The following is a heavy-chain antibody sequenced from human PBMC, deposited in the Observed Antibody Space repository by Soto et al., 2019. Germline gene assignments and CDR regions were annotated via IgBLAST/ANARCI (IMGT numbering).Heavy chain of an antibody. Sequence: ASVKVSCKASGYTFTSYGISWVRQAPGQGLEWMGWISAYNGNTNYAQKLQGRVTMTTDTSTSTAYMELRSLRSDDTAVYYCARDLADYYDSSGYYYAYAFDIWGQGTMVTVSS. CDR2: ISAYNGNT. CDR3: ARDLADYYDSSGYYYAYAFDI. D-gene: IGHD3-22*01. V-gene: IGHV1-18*01. J-gene: IGHJ3*02. CDR1: GYTFTSYG.